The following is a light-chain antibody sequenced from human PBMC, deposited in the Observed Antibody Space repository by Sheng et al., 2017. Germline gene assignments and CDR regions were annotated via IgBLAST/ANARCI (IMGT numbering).Light chain of an antibody. V-gene: IGKV1-9*01. Sequence: TQSPATLSVSPGERATLSCRASQSVGSNLAWYQQKPGKAPNLLIYAASTLQSGVPSRFSGSGSGTEFTLTISSLQPEDFATYYCQQLNSYPYTFGQGTKLEIK. CDR3: QQLNSYPYT. CDR1: QSVGSN. CDR2: AAS. J-gene: IGKJ2*01.